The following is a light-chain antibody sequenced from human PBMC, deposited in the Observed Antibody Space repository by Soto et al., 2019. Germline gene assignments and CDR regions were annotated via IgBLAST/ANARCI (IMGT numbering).Light chain of an antibody. CDR1: SSDITYYNY. CDR3: SSFTISTAFVV. V-gene: IGLV2-14*03. Sequence: QSALTQPASVSGSPGQSITISCTGTSSDITYYNYVSWYQQHPGKAPKLMIYDVSNRPSGVSNRFSGSKSGNTASLTISGLQAEDEAYYYCSSFTISTAFVVFGGGTKLTVL. J-gene: IGLJ2*01. CDR2: DVS.